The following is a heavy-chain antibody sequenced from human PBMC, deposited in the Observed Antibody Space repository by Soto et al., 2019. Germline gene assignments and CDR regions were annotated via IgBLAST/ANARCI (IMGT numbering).Heavy chain of an antibody. Sequence: GRLRTPPGKVLEWIGTIQFRGSTNYNPFIKRRVTMFLDTSKNQYYLRLSAVTAADTAVYFCAGMFWFGDFLFEDWGPGTLV. CDR3: AGMFWFGDFLFED. J-gene: IGHJ4*02. V-gene: IGHV4-39*01. CDR2: IQFRGST. D-gene: IGHD3-10*01.